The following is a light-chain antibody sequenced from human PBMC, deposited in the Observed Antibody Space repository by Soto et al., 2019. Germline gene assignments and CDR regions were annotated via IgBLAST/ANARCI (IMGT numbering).Light chain of an antibody. Sequence: EVVVTQSPLSLPVTLGQPASISCRSTQSLVYTDGNTYLAWFHQRPGQSPRRLIYKVSNRDSGVPDRFGGSGSGSDFTLKISRVEAEDVGIYYCMQGTHWPWTFGLGTRVEI. J-gene: IGKJ1*01. CDR3: MQGTHWPWT. CDR1: QSLVYTDGNTY. V-gene: IGKV2-30*01. CDR2: KVS.